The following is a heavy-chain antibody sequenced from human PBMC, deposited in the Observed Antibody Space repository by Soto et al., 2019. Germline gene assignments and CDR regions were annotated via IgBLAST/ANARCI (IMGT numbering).Heavy chain of an antibody. D-gene: IGHD1-26*01. CDR2: IYYSGST. Sequence: SETLSLTCTVSGGSISSYYWSWIRQPPGKGLEWIGYIYYSGSTNYNPSLKSRVTISVDTSKNQFSLKLSSVTAADTAVYYCARVRGSWYNDYWGQGTLVTVSS. CDR1: GGSISSYY. V-gene: IGHV4-59*01. CDR3: ARVRGSWYNDY. J-gene: IGHJ4*02.